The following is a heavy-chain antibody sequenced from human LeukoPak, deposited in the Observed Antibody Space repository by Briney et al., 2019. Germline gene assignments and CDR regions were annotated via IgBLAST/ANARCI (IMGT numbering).Heavy chain of an antibody. V-gene: IGHV1-69*01. Sequence: SVKVSCKASGGTFSRYAISWARQAPGQGLEWMGGIIPVLGTVNYVQKFQGRVTITADESTSTAYMELSSLRSEDTAVYYCARSGYSSSWDHWYFDLWGRGTLVTVSS. J-gene: IGHJ2*01. CDR3: ARSGYSSSWDHWYFDL. D-gene: IGHD6-13*01. CDR2: IIPVLGTV. CDR1: GGTFSRYA.